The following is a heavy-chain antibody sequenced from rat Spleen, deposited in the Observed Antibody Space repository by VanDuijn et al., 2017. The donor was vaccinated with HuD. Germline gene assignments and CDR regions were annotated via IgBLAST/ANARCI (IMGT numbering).Heavy chain of an antibody. Sequence: QVQLKESGPGLVQSSQTLSLTCTVSGFSLSSYHMNWVRQPPGKGLEWMGVTWIDGNTEYNSLLKSRLSINRDTSKGQVFLKMNSMQTEDTATYYCVRDRTGPFDYWGQGVMVTVSS. CDR1: GFSLSSYH. D-gene: IGHD4-2*01. V-gene: IGHV2-43*01. CDR2: TWIDGNT. J-gene: IGHJ2*01. CDR3: VRDRTGPFDY.